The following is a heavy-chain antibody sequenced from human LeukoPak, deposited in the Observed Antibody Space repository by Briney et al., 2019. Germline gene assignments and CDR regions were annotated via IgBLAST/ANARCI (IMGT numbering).Heavy chain of an antibody. CDR3: ARHSPNTSSWYRYWYFDL. CDR1: GGSISTYY. D-gene: IGHD6-13*01. V-gene: IGHV4-59*01. Sequence: ASETLSLTCTVSGGSISTYYWNWIRQTPEKGLEWIGYIYYSGSTNYNPSLKSRVSISVDMSKDQFSLNLNSVTAADTAVYYCARHSPNTSSWYRYWYFDLWGRGALVTVSS. CDR2: IYYSGST. J-gene: IGHJ2*01.